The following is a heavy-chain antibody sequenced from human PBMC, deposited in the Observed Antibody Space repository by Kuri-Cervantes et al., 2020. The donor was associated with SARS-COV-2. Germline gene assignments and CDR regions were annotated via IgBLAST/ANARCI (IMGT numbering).Heavy chain of an antibody. V-gene: IGHV3-48*03. D-gene: IGHD3-3*01. CDR2: ISSSGSTI. CDR3: ARASLDLTIFGVAYDAFDI. Sequence: GGSLRLSCAASGFTFSSYEMNWVRQAPGKGLEWVSYISSSGSTIYYAHSVKGRFTISRDNAKNTLYLQMNSLRAEDTAVYYCARASLDLTIFGVAYDAFDIWGQGTMVTVSS. J-gene: IGHJ3*02. CDR1: GFTFSSYE.